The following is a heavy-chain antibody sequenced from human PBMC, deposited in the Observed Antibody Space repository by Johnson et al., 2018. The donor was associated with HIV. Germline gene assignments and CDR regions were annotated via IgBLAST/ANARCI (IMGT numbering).Heavy chain of an antibody. V-gene: IGHV3-30*04. CDR3: GRGIPAATRGYAFDI. CDR1: GFSFSSYA. CDR2: ISYDGSNK. Sequence: QVQLVESGGGVVQPGRSLRLSCAASGFSFSSYAMHWVRQAPGKGLEWVAVISYDGSNKYYADSVKGRFTVSRDNSKNTLSVQMNSLRGEDTAVYYCGRGIPAATRGYAFDIWGQGTMVTVSS. D-gene: IGHD2-2*01. J-gene: IGHJ3*02.